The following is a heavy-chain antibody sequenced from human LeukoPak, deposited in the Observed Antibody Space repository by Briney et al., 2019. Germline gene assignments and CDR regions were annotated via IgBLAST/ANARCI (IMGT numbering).Heavy chain of an antibody. CDR3: ARSMQDCSGGSCYFPFGY. CDR2: IKQDGSEK. D-gene: IGHD2-15*01. CDR1: GFMFSTYW. V-gene: IGHV3-7*03. J-gene: IGHJ4*02. Sequence: PGGSLRLSCAATGFMFSTYWMSWVRQTPGKGLEWVANIKQDGSEKYNVDSVKGRFTISRDNAKNSLYLQMNSLRAEDTALYYCARSMQDCSGGSCYFPFGYWGQGTLVTVSS.